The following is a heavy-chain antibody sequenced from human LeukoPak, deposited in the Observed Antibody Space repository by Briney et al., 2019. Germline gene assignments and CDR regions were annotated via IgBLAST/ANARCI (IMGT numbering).Heavy chain of an antibody. Sequence: ASVKVSCKASGYTFTGYYMHWVRQAPGQGLEWMGWINPNSGGTNYAQKFQGRVTMTRDTSISTAYMELSRLRSDDTAVYYCARDEYYHDSSGYISVGNLDYWGQGTLVTFSS. CDR2: INPNSGGT. V-gene: IGHV1-2*02. D-gene: IGHD3-22*01. CDR1: GYTFTGYY. J-gene: IGHJ4*02. CDR3: ARDEYYHDSSGYISVGNLDY.